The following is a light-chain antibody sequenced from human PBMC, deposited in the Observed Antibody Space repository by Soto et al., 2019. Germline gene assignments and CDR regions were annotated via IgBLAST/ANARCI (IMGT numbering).Light chain of an antibody. CDR2: DVS. Sequence: QSVLTQPRSVSGSPGQSVTISCTGTSSDVGGYDFVSWYQQHPGKAPELMISDVSKRPSGVPDRFSGSKSGNTASLTVSGLQAADEADYFCKSYASSNTYVFGRGTKV. J-gene: IGLJ1*01. CDR3: KSYASSNTYV. V-gene: IGLV2-11*01. CDR1: SSDVGGYDF.